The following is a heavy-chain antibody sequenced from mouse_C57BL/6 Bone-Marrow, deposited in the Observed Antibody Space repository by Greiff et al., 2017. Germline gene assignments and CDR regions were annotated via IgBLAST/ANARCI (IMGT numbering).Heavy chain of an antibody. CDR2: IDPSDSYT. V-gene: IGHV1-69*01. CDR1: GYTFTSYW. CDR3: AISLYYGSSYWYFDV. Sequence: QVQLQQPGAELVMPGASVKLSCKASGYTFTSYWMHWVKQRPGQGLEWIGEIDPSDSYTNYNQKFKGKSTLTVDKSSSTSYMQLSSLTSEDSAVYYCAISLYYGSSYWYFDVWGTGTTVTVSS. J-gene: IGHJ1*03. D-gene: IGHD1-1*01.